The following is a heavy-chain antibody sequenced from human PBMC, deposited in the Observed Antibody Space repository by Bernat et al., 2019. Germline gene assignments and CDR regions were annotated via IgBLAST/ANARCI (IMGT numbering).Heavy chain of an antibody. D-gene: IGHD6-19*01. CDR3: AHPNIAVAPFGGYYYYGMDV. Sequence: QVTLKESGPVLVKPTETLTLTCTVSGFSLSNARMGVSWIRQPPGKALEWLAHIFSNDEKSYSTSLKSRLTISKDTSKSQVVLTMTNMDPVDTATYYCAHPNIAVAPFGGYYYYGMDVWGQGTTVTVSS. CDR1: GFSLSNARMG. V-gene: IGHV2-26*01. CDR2: IFSNDEK. J-gene: IGHJ6*02.